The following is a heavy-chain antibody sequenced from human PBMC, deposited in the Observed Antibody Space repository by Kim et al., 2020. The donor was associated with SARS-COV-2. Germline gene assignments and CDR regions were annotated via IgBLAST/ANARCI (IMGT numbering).Heavy chain of an antibody. J-gene: IGHJ1*01. CDR2: SGN. V-gene: IGHV3-7*01. D-gene: IGHD3-3*01. Sequence: SGNYSADSVKGRLPISRDNAKNSLYLQMGIRGAEGTAVYYCARGSAWSGDSWGQGTLVTVSS. CDR3: ARGSAWSGDS.